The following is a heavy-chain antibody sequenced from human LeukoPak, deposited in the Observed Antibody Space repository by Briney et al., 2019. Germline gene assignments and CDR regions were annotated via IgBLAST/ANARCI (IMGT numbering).Heavy chain of an antibody. CDR3: AGLVGRYSSGLYYYYFDY. CDR1: GDSINSLDL. Sequence: GTLSLTCTASGDSINSLDLWSWVRQPPGKGLEWIGEMYLSGTTHSNPSVKSRVTISIDKSKNQFFLNLSSVTAADTAVYYCAGLVGRYSSGLYYYYFDYWGQGTLVTVSS. D-gene: IGHD3-22*01. J-gene: IGHJ4*02. CDR2: MYLSGTT. V-gene: IGHV4-4*02.